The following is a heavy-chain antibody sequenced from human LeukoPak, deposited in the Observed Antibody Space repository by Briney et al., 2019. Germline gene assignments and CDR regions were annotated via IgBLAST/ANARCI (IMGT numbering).Heavy chain of an antibody. CDR3: AGEGRRMVRS. V-gene: IGHV4-59*02. D-gene: IGHD3-10*01. CDR1: GGSVSSEY. CDR2: IYNNENT. J-gene: IGHJ4*02. Sequence: PSETLSLTCTVSGGSVSSEYWSWIRQSPGKGLGWIGYIYNNENTDYNPSLKSRVTISVDTSKNQFSLTLSTVTAADSAVYYRAGEGRRMVRSWGQGMLVTVSS.